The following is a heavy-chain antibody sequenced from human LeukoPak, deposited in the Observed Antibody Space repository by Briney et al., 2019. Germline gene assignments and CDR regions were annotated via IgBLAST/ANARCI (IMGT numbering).Heavy chain of an antibody. V-gene: IGHV1-2*02. Sequence: ASVKVSCKASGYTFTGYYMHWVRQAPGQELEWMGWINPNSGGTNYAQKFQGRVTMTRDTSINTAYMELSRLRSDDTAVYYCARLAGTDFDYWGQGTLVTVSS. D-gene: IGHD6-19*01. CDR1: GYTFTGYY. J-gene: IGHJ4*02. CDR2: INPNSGGT. CDR3: ARLAGTDFDY.